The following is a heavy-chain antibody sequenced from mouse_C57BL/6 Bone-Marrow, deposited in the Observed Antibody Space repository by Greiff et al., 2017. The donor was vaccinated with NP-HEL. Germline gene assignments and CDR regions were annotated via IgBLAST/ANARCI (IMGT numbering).Heavy chain of an antibody. CDR3: AIYYDYDVFAY. V-gene: IGHV1-55*01. J-gene: IGHJ3*01. D-gene: IGHD2-4*01. Sequence: QVQLKQPGAELVKPGASVKMSCKASGYTFTSYWITWVKQRPGQGLEWIGDIYPGSGSTNYNEKFKSKATLTVDKSSSTAYMQLSSLTSEDSAVYYCAIYYDYDVFAYWGQGTLVTVSA. CDR1: GYTFTSYW. CDR2: IYPGSGST.